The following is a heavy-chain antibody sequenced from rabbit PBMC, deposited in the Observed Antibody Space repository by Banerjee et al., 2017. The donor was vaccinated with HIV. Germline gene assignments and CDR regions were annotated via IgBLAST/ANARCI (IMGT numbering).Heavy chain of an antibody. CDR3: ARDLTGVTGWNFNL. D-gene: IGHD7-1*01. V-gene: IGHV1S45*01. J-gene: IGHJ4*01. CDR2: INTGDGST. CDR1: GFTLSSSYW. Sequence: QEQLVESGGGLVKPGASLTLTCKASGFTLSSSYWIYWVRQAPGKGLEWIGCINTGDGSTYYASWAKGRFTISKTSWTTVTLQMTSLTAADTATYFCARDLTGVTGWNFNLWGPGTLVTVS.